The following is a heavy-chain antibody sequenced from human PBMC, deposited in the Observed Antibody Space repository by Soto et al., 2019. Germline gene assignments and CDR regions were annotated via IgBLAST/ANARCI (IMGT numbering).Heavy chain of an antibody. V-gene: IGHV1-3*01. CDR3: LGYCSGGSCYSRGY. J-gene: IGHJ4*02. CDR1: GYSFTSHA. D-gene: IGHD2-15*01. Sequence: QVQLVQSGAEVKKPGASVKVSCKASGYSFTSHAMHWVRQAPGQRLEWMGWINAGNGNTKYSQKFQGRVTITRDTSASTAYRELSSLRSEDTDVYYFLGYCSGGSCYSRGYWGQGTLVTVSS. CDR2: INAGNGNT.